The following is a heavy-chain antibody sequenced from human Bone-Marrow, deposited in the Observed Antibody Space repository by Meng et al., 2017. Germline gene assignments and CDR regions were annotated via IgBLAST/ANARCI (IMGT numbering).Heavy chain of an antibody. J-gene: IGHJ4*02. Sequence: QVQRQGWGPGLVKPSQTLSLTCTVSGGSISSGGYYWSWIRQHPGKGLEWIGYIYYSGSTYYNPSLKSLVTISVDTSKNQFSLKLSSVTAADTAVYYCAREASPEYYFDYWGQGTLVTSPQ. D-gene: IGHD1-14*01. CDR1: GGSISSGGYY. CDR2: IYYSGST. V-gene: IGHV4-31*01. CDR3: AREASPEYYFDY.